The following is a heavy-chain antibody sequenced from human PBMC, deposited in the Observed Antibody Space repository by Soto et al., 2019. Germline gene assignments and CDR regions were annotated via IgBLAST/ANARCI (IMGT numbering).Heavy chain of an antibody. J-gene: IGHJ4*02. V-gene: IGHV3-15*07. CDR2: IKSKTDGGTI. Sequence: EVQLVESGGGLVKPGESLRLSCAASDLSFSNAYINWVRQAPGKGLEWVGRIKSKTDGGTIDYAAPVKGRFIISREDSRNPVYLQMNSLKTEDTAVYYCTTRGALGYWGQGTLVTVSS. D-gene: IGHD2-15*01. CDR3: TTRGALGY. CDR1: DLSFSNAY.